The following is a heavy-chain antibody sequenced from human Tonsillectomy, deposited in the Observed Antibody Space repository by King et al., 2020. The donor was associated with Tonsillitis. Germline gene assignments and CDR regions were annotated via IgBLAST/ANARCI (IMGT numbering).Heavy chain of an antibody. CDR1: GFTVSSNY. J-gene: IGHJ3*02. Sequence: VQLVESGGGLIQPGGSLRLSCAASGFTVSSNYMSWVRQAPGKGLECVSVLYSGGSSYFADSVKDRFIIYRDDSKNTLYLQMHILRVEDTAVYYCARDQNDSDGYGAFDIWGQGTMVTVSS. CDR2: LYSGGSS. D-gene: IGHD3-22*01. CDR3: ARDQNDSDGYGAFDI. V-gene: IGHV3-53*01.